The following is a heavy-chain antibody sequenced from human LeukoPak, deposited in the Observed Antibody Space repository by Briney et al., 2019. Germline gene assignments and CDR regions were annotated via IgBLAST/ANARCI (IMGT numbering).Heavy chain of an antibody. CDR3: ARAGGSYYPIMYNWFDP. J-gene: IGHJ5*02. CDR2: IYYSGST. CDR1: GGSISSYY. V-gene: IGHV4-59*01. Sequence: PSETLSLTCTVSGGSISSYYWSWIRQPPGKGLEWIGYIYYSGSTNYNPSLKSRVTISVDTSKNQFSLKLSSVTAADKAVYYCARAGGSYYPIMYNWFDPWGQGTLVTVSS. D-gene: IGHD3-10*01.